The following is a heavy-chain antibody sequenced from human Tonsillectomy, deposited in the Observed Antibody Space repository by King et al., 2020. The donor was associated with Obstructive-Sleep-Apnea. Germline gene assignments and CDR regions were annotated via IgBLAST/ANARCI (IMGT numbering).Heavy chain of an antibody. V-gene: IGHV3-21*01. CDR2: ISNTGSYT. J-gene: IGHJ4*02. CDR1: GFTFSTYN. D-gene: IGHD2-2*01. CDR3: ARDTHSELGYCSGTSCYGVDY. Sequence: VQLVESGGGLVKPGESLRLSGAASGFTFSTYNMNWVRQAPGKGLEWVSSISNTGSYTYYADSLKGRFIISRDNAKKSLYLQMNSLRAEDTAVYYCARDTHSELGYCSGTSCYGVDYWGQGTLVTVSS.